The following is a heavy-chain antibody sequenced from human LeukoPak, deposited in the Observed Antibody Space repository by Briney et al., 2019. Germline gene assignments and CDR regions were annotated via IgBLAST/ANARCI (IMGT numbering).Heavy chain of an antibody. CDR3: GGGRLIDF. CDR1: GFTFSGYG. Sequence: PGGSLRLSCAASGFTFSGYGMHWVRQAPGKGLEWVTFIEYDGSNKYYADSVKGRFTISRDNSKNTLYLQMNSLRAEDTALYYCGGGRLIDFWGQGTLVTVSS. J-gene: IGHJ4*02. CDR2: IEYDGSNK. D-gene: IGHD3-16*01. V-gene: IGHV3-30*02.